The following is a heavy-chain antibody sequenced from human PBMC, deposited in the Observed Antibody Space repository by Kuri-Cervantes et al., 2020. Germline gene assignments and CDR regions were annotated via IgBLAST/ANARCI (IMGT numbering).Heavy chain of an antibody. CDR1: GFTFSDYY. J-gene: IGHJ6*02. D-gene: IGHD3-3*01. Sequence: GGSLRLSCAASGFTFSDYYMSWVRQAPGKGLEWVAVISYDGSNKYYADSVKGRFTISRDNSKNTLYLQMNSLRAEDTAVYYCARQITIFGGGMDVWGQGTTVTVSS. CDR2: ISYDGSNK. V-gene: IGHV3-30-3*01. CDR3: ARQITIFGGGMDV.